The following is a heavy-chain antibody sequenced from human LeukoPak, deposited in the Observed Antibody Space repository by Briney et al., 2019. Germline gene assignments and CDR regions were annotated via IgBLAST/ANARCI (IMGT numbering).Heavy chain of an antibody. CDR3: ARVLNFQPLLHLGGYYFDY. D-gene: IGHD2-21*02. J-gene: IGHJ4*02. CDR1: GFTFSDYY. CDR2: ISSSGSTI. V-gene: IGHV3-11*01. Sequence: GGSLRLSCAASGFTFSDYYMSWIRQAPGKGLEWVSYISSSGSTIYYADSVKGRFTISRDNAKNSLYLQMNSLRAEDTAVYYCARVLNFQPLLHLGGYYFDYWGQGTLVTVSS.